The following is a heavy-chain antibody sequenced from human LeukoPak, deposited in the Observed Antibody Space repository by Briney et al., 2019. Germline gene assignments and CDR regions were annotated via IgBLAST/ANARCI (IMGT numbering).Heavy chain of an antibody. Sequence: GGSLRLSCAASGFTVSSNYMSWVRQAPGKGLEWVSVIYSGGSTYYADSVKGGFTISRDNSKNTLYLQMNSLRAEDTAVYYCARVDAVTDDYWGQGTLVTVSS. D-gene: IGHD2-21*02. CDR3: ARVDAVTDDY. CDR1: GFTVSSNY. CDR2: IYSGGST. J-gene: IGHJ4*02. V-gene: IGHV3-66*01.